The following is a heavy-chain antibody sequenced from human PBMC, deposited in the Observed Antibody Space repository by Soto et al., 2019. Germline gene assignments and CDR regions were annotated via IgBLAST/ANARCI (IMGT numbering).Heavy chain of an antibody. CDR2: IFRSGNT. J-gene: IGHJ4*02. CDR1: GGFISTGNW. D-gene: IGHD4-17*01. Sequence: SNTPSLTPTVSGGFISTGNWWTWVRQSPEKGLEWIGEIFRSGNTYYNPSFKSRVTISVDNSNNQFSLRLNSVTAADTAVYYCARIGTVSLDFWGPGTLVNRLL. CDR3: ARIGTVSLDF. V-gene: IGHV4-4*02.